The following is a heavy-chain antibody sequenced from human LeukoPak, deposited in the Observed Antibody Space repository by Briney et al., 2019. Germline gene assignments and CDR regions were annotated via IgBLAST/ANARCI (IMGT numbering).Heavy chain of an antibody. Sequence: GGSLRLSCAASGFTFSSYGMHWVRQAPGKGLEWVAVIWYDGSNKYYADSVKGRFTISRDNSKNTLYLQMNSLRAEDTAVYYCAKSYGSGSYPNYYYYYMAVWGKGTTVTVSS. CDR1: GFTFSSYG. J-gene: IGHJ6*03. CDR3: AKSYGSGSYPNYYYYYMAV. D-gene: IGHD3-10*01. CDR2: IWYDGSNK. V-gene: IGHV3-33*06.